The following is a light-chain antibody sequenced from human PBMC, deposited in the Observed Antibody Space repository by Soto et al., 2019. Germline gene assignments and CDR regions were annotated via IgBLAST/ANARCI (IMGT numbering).Light chain of an antibody. CDR3: QQYGSSPGT. V-gene: IGKV3-20*01. CDR1: QSVRDRY. CDR2: DTS. Sequence: EIVLTQSPGTLSLSPGERATLSCRASQSVRDRYLAWYQQKPGQAPSLLIYDTSTRATGVPDRFSGSGSGTDFALTISRVEPEDFAIYFCQQYGSSPGTFSQGTEVEI. J-gene: IGKJ1*01.